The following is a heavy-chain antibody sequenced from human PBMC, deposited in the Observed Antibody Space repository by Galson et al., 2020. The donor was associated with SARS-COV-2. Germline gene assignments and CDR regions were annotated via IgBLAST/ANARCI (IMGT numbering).Heavy chain of an antibody. CDR1: GFNFRTYA. CDR2: ITGSGDST. Sequence: GGSLRLSCAVSGFNFRTYAMTWVRQAPGKGLEWVSAITGSGDSTFYADSVKGRFTISRDNSKNTLYLQMHSLRADDTAVYYCAKDGHSSSAYYCHKDGWGEGTTVTVS. CDR3: AKDGHSSSAYYCHKDG. J-gene: IGHJ6*03. V-gene: IGHV3-23*01. D-gene: IGHD6-6*01.